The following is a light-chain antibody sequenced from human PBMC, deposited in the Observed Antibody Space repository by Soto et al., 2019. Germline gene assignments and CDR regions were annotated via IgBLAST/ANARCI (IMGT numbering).Light chain of an antibody. V-gene: IGKV1-9*01. CDR3: QQLFDSLIT. CDR2: AAS. CDR1: QVISTS. Sequence: DIQHTQTSSLLRPSKEESVRRTPQASQVISTSLAWYQVKPGKAPKLLIYAASTLESGVPSRFSATVSGREFSLTITSLQPEDFATYYCQQLFDSLITDGPGTRLEIK. J-gene: IGKJ5*01.